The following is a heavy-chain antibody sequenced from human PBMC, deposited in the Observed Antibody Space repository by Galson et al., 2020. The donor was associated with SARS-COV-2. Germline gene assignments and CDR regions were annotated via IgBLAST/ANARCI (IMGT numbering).Heavy chain of an antibody. CDR1: GFVLRGQA. CDR3: AKDPNPNDCSGETCYPF. V-gene: IGHV3-23*01. CDR2: LSGFDDIP. D-gene: IGHD2-15*01. J-gene: IGHJ4*02. Sequence: GGSLRLSCAASGFVLRGQAMSWVRQPPGKGLEWVSLSGFDDIPYYADSVKGRFTISRDNSRDTLFLQMNSVRAEDTAMYYCAKDPNPNDCSGETCYPFWGQGTLVTVSS.